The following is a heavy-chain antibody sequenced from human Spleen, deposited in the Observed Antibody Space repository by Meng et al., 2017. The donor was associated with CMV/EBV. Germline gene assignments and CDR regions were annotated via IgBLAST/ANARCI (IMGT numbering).Heavy chain of an antibody. CDR3: FWDTGE. V-gene: IGHV3-74*01. D-gene: IGHD7-27*01. CDR1: GFTVSSNY. CDR2: ISSDGSSR. Sequence: GGSLRLSCAASGFTVSSNYMTWVRQAPGKGLVWVSRISSDGSSRSYADSVKGRFTVSRDSAKNTLYLQMNSLRADDTAMYYCFWDTGEWGQGTLVTVSS. J-gene: IGHJ1*01.